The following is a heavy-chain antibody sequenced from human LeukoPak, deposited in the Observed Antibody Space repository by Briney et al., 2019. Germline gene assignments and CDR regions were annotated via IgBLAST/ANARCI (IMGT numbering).Heavy chain of an antibody. CDR3: ARYGMDV. CDR1: GYTFTSYY. V-gene: IGHV1-46*01. J-gene: IGHJ6*02. CDR2: INPSGGST. Sequence: ASVKVSCKASGYTFTSYYMHWVRQAPGQGLEWMGIINPSGGSTNYAQKLQGRVTMTTDTSTSTAYMELRSLRSDDTAVYYCARYGMDVWGQGTTVTVSS.